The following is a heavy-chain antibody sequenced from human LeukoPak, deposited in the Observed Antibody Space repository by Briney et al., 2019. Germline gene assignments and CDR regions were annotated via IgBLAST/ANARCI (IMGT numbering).Heavy chain of an antibody. Sequence: PGGSLRLSCAVSGFTVSSNYMSWVRQAPGKGLEWVSIIYSDGSTYYSDSVKGRFTISRDNSKNTLYLQMNSLRAEDTAVYYCARDLAGPPQEAFDIWGQGTMVTVSS. V-gene: IGHV3-53*01. CDR2: IYSDGST. CDR3: ARDLAGPPQEAFDI. CDR1: GFTVSSNY. J-gene: IGHJ3*02.